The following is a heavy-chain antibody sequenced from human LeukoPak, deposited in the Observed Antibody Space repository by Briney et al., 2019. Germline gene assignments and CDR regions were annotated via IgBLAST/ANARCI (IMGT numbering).Heavy chain of an antibody. J-gene: IGHJ4*02. D-gene: IGHD2-21*02. CDR3: TRRAYCGDDCYSGLDY. CDR2: ISGSGGST. CDR1: GFTFSSYA. Sequence: GGSLRLSCAASGFTFSSYAMSWVRQAPGKGLEWVSAISGSGGSTYYADSVKGRFTISRDNSKNTLYLQMNSLKTEDTAVYYCTRRAYCGDDCYSGLDYWGQGTLVTVSS. V-gene: IGHV3-23*01.